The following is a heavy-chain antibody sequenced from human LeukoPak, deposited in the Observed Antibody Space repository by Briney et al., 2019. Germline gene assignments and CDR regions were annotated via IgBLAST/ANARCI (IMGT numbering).Heavy chain of an antibody. CDR2: INQDGSDK. J-gene: IGHJ6*03. CDR3: ARDRGSNWYRGTFVYYYYYMDV. CDR1: RFTFSSYW. D-gene: IGHD6-13*01. Sequence: HPGGSLRLSCAASRFTFSSYWMNWVRQAPGKGLEWVASINQDGSDKYYVESVKGRFTISRDNAKNSLYLQMNSLRAEDTAVYYCARDRGSNWYRGTFVYYYYYMDVWGKGTTVTVSS. V-gene: IGHV3-7*01.